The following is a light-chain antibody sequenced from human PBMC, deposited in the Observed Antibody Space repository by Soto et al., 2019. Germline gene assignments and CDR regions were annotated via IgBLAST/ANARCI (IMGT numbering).Light chain of an antibody. Sequence: QSVLTQPASVSGSPGQSITISCTGTSSDVGGYNYVSWYQHHPGKAPKLIIYDVTSRPSGVSIRFSGSKSDNTASLTISGLRPEDEAVYHCSSYTTSNTRQIVFGTGTKVTVL. CDR1: SSDVGGYNY. CDR3: SSYTTSNTRQIV. V-gene: IGLV2-14*03. CDR2: DVT. J-gene: IGLJ1*01.